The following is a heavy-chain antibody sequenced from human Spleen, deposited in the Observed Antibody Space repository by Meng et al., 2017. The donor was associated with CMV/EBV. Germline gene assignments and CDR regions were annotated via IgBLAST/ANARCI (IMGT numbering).Heavy chain of an antibody. J-gene: IGHJ4*02. CDR2: ISGSGDST. V-gene: IGHV3-23*01. Sequence: GESLKISCAASGFTFSSYAMSWVRQAPGKGLEWVSSISGSGDSTYYAGSVKGRLTISRDNSKNTLYLRMDSLRAEDTAVYYCAKGQFFYESGGYLILDSWGQGALVTVSS. D-gene: IGHD3-22*01. CDR1: GFTFSSYA. CDR3: AKGQFFYESGGYLILDS.